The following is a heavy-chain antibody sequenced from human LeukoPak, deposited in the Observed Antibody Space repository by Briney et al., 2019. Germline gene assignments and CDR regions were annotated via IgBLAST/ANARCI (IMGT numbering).Heavy chain of an antibody. CDR3: ARDREVDTAMTAAGDY. J-gene: IGHJ4*02. CDR2: ISAYNGNT. CDR1: GYTFTSYG. D-gene: IGHD5-18*01. V-gene: IGHV1-18*01. Sequence: GASVKVSCKASGYTFTSYGISWVRQAPGQGLEWMGWISAYNGNTNYAQKLQGRVTVTTDTSTSTAYMELRSLRSDDTAVYYCARDREVDTAMTAAGDYWGQGTLVTVSS.